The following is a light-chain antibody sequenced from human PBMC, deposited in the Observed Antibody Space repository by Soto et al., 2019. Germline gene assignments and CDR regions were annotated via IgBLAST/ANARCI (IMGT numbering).Light chain of an antibody. V-gene: IGLV2-14*01. Sequence: QSALTQPASVSGSPGQSITISCTGTSSDIGGYNYVSWYQQHPGKVPKLMIYEVSYRPSGVSNRFSGSKSGNTASLTISGLQGEDEADYYCSSYTSSSTLVFGPGTKVTVL. CDR2: EVS. CDR3: SSYTSSSTLV. J-gene: IGLJ1*01. CDR1: SSDIGGYNY.